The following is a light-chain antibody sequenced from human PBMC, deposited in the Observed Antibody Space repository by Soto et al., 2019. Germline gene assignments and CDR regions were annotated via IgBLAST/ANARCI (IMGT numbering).Light chain of an antibody. V-gene: IGKV1-5*03. CDR2: KAS. Sequence: DIQMTQSPSTLSGSVGDRVTINCRASQTISSWLAWYQQKPGKAPKLLIYKASTLKSGVPSRFSGSGSGTELTITISSLQPDDFETYYCQHYNSYSEAFGQGTKVDIK. CDR1: QTISSW. J-gene: IGKJ1*01. CDR3: QHYNSYSEA.